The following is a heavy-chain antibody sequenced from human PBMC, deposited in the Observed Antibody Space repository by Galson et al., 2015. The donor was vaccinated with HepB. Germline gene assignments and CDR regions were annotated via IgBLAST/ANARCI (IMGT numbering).Heavy chain of an antibody. CDR1: GFTFDDYA. V-gene: IGHV3-9*01. Sequence: SLRLSCAASGFTFDDYAMHWVRQAPGKGLEWVSGISWNSGSIGYADSVKGRFTISRDNAKNSLYLQMNSLRAEDTAVYYCARDPPGRYYYYGMDVWGQGTTVTVSS. CDR2: ISWNSGSI. D-gene: IGHD3-10*01. J-gene: IGHJ6*02. CDR3: ARDPPGRYYYYGMDV.